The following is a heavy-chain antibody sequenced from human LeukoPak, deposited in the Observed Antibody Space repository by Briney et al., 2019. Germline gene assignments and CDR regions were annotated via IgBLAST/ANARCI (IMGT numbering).Heavy chain of an antibody. Sequence: PSETLSLTCTVSGGSISSSSYYWGWIRQPPGKGLEWIGSIYYSGSTYYNPSLKSRVTIFVDTSKNQFSLKLSSVTAADTAVYYCARQERYCSNGVCLKHFDYWGQGTLVTVSS. D-gene: IGHD2-8*01. J-gene: IGHJ4*02. CDR2: IYYSGST. CDR1: GGSISSSSYY. CDR3: ARQERYCSNGVCLKHFDY. V-gene: IGHV4-39*01.